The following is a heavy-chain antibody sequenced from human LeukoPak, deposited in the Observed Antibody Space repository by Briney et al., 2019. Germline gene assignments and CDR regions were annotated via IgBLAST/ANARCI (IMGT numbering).Heavy chain of an antibody. V-gene: IGHV3-23*01. Sequence: GGSLRLSCAASGFTFDDYAMHWVRQAPGKGLEWVSGLSASGGTTYYADSVKGRFTISRDNSKNTLYLQMNSLRADDTAVYYCAKGLKGYSAYEQIDYWGQGTLVTVSS. CDR2: LSASGGTT. CDR1: GFTFDDYA. D-gene: IGHD5-12*01. J-gene: IGHJ4*02. CDR3: AKGLKGYSAYEQIDY.